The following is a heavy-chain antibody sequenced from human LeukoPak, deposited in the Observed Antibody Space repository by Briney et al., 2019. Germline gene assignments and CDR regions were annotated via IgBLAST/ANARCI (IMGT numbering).Heavy chain of an antibody. CDR3: AKHRAPVPGSHPTNPTAYFED. V-gene: IGHV3-23*01. J-gene: IGHJ4*02. CDR2: ISSGGDVT. Sequence: GGSLRLSCAASGFTFSGHSMSWVRQAPGKGLEWVSAISSGGDVTFYADSVKGRFIVSRDQSNKMLSLQMSSLRAEDTALYYCAKHRAPVPGSHPTNPTAYFEDWGQGTLVTVSS. CDR1: GFTFSGHS. D-gene: IGHD6-19*01.